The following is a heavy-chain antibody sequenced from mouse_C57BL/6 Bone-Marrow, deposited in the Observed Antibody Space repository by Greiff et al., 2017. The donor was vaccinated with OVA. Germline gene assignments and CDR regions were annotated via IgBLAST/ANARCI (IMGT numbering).Heavy chain of an antibody. CDR1: GFNIKDYY. V-gene: IGHV14-2*01. Sequence: EVQLQQSGAELVKPGASVKLSCTASGFNIKDYYMHWVKQRTEQGLEWIGRIDPEDGETKYAPKFQGKATITADTSSNTAYMQLSSLTSEDSAVYYCARRKLATTVVAPYYFDYWGQGTTLTVSS. CDR2: IDPEDGET. D-gene: IGHD1-1*01. CDR3: ARRKLATTVVAPYYFDY. J-gene: IGHJ2*01.